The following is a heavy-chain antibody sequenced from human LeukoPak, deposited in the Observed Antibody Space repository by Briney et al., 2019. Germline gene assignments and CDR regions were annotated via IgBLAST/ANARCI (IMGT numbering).Heavy chain of an antibody. J-gene: IGHJ4*02. CDR1: GSSFTSYW. D-gene: IGHD3-9*01. CDR3: ARVVVDLRYYDILTGYYRGFDY. CDR2: IYPGDFDT. Sequence: GESLEISWQGSGSSFTSYWISWVGQMPGKGLEWMEIIYPGDFDTRYRPSFQGQVTISADKSISTAYLQWSSLKAADTAMYYCARVVVDLRYYDILTGYYRGFDYWGQGTLVTVSS. V-gene: IGHV5-51*01.